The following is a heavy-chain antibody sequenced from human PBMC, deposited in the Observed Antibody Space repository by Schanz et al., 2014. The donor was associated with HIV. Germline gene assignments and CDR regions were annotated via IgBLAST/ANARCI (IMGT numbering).Heavy chain of an antibody. CDR3: ARGLKDSSSSEAFHI. Sequence: QVQLVQSGTEVKKPGASVKVSCKASGYTFTNYGINWVRQAPGQGLEWMGWISGYIGNTNYAQNLQGRVTMTADTFTSTAYMELRSLTSDDTAMYYCARGLKDSSSSEAFHIWGQGTMVTVSS. CDR2: ISGYIGNT. D-gene: IGHD6-6*01. J-gene: IGHJ3*02. V-gene: IGHV1-18*01. CDR1: GYTFTNYG.